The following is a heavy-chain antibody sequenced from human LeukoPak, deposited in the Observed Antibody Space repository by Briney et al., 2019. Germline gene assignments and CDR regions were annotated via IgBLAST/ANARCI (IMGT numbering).Heavy chain of an antibody. CDR3: AKDRGGDYIFDY. J-gene: IGHJ4*02. D-gene: IGHD4-17*01. CDR1: GFAFSTYT. V-gene: IGHV3-30*04. Sequence: PGGSLRLSCAASGFAFSTYTMHWVRLAPGKGPEWVAVISYDGNEKYYADSVKGRFTISRDISKSTLYLQMNSLTPEDTAVYYCAKDRGGDYIFDYWGQGTLVTVSS. CDR2: ISYDGNEK.